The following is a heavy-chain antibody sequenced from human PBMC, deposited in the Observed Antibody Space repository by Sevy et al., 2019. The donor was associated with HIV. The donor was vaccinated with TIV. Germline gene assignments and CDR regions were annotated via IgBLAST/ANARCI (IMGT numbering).Heavy chain of an antibody. CDR2: LSFGCGGI. J-gene: IGHJ4*02. V-gene: IGHV3-23*01. Sequence: GGSLRLSCAASGFTFSKYSMSWVRQPPGKGLEWVSTLSFGCGGINDADSVKGRFTISGDNSKSSVYLQMNNLRPEDTAVYYCAREGCTKPHDYWGQGTLVTVSS. D-gene: IGHD2-8*01. CDR3: AREGCTKPHDY. CDR1: GFTFSKYS.